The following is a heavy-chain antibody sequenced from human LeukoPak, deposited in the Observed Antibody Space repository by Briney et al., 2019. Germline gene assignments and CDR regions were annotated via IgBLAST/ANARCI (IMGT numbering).Heavy chain of an antibody. D-gene: IGHD6-13*01. J-gene: IGHJ3*02. CDR3: TSSSWYGDAFDI. Sequence: GGSLRLSCAASGFTFDDYGRSWVRQAPGKGLEWVSGINWNGGSTGYADSVKGRFTISRDNAKNSLYLQMNSLRAEDTALYYCTSSSWYGDAFDIWGQGTMVTVSS. CDR2: INWNGGST. V-gene: IGHV3-20*04. CDR1: GFTFDDYG.